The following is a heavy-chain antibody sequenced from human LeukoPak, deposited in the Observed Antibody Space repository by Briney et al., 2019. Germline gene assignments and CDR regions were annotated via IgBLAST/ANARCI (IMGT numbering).Heavy chain of an antibody. V-gene: IGHV3-64D*06. J-gene: IGHJ3*01. CDR3: TRDSALLGVAFDL. CDR1: GFPFNTYA. CDR2: ISSNGDNT. Sequence: EGSLRLSRSASGFPFNTYAIHWVRQAPGKGLEYVAGISSNGDNTDFADSAKGRFTISRDNSKSTLFLQMNSLRAEDTAVYFCTRDSALLGVAFDLWGQGTVVTVSS. D-gene: IGHD2-15*01.